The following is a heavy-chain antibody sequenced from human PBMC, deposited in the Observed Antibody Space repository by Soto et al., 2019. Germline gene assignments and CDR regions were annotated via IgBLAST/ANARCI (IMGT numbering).Heavy chain of an antibody. Sequence: GESLKISGKGSCVTVTNYWITWVRQMHRKGLEWMGRIDPGDSYADYGPSFQGLVTISADKPISTAYLQWNSLRASDSAMYYCARLCRSHSCYGGPDAFDIWGQGTMVTVSS. D-gene: IGHD2-2*01. CDR2: IDPGDSYA. CDR3: ARLCRSHSCYGGPDAFDI. J-gene: IGHJ3*02. CDR1: CVTVTNYW. V-gene: IGHV5-10-1*01.